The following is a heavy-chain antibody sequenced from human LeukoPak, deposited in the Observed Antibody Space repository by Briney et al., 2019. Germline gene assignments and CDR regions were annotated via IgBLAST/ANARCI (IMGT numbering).Heavy chain of an antibody. D-gene: IGHD2-2*01. Sequence: ASVKVSCKASGYTFTGYYMHWVRQAPGQGLEWMGRINPNSGGTNYAQKFQGGVTMTRDTSISTAYMELSRLRSDDTAVYYCAREVVVVPADNLDYWGQGTLVTVSS. CDR2: INPNSGGT. V-gene: IGHV1-2*06. CDR3: AREVVVVPADNLDY. CDR1: GYTFTGYY. J-gene: IGHJ4*02.